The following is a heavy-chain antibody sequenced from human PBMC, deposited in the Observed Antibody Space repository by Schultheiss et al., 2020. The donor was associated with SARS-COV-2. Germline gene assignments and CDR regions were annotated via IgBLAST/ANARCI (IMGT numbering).Heavy chain of an antibody. Sequence: SGPTLVKPTQTLTLTCTFSGFSLSTSGVGVGWIRQPPGKALEWLALIDWDDDKYYSTSLKTRLTISKDTSKNQVVLTMTNMDPVDTATYYCARASYGPLYFDYWGQGTLVTVSS. V-gene: IGHV2-70*01. CDR2: IDWDDDK. D-gene: IGHD5-18*01. CDR1: GFSLSTSGVG. CDR3: ARASYGPLYFDY. J-gene: IGHJ4*02.